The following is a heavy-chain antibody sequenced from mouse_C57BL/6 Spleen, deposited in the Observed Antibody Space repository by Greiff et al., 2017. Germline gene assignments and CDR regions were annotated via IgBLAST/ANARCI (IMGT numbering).Heavy chain of an antibody. Sequence: DVKLQESGPGLVKPSQSLSLTCSVTGYSITSGYYWNWIRQFPGNKLEWMGYISYDGSNNYNPSLKNRISITRDTSKNRFFLKLNSVTTEDTATYYCARGTVVATGFDYWGQGTTLTVSS. D-gene: IGHD1-1*01. J-gene: IGHJ2*01. V-gene: IGHV3-6*01. CDR1: GYSITSGYY. CDR3: ARGTVVATGFDY. CDR2: ISYDGSN.